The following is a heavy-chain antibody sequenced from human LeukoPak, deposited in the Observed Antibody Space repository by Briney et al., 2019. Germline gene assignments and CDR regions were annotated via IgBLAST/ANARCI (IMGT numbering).Heavy chain of an antibody. V-gene: IGHV3-15*07. D-gene: IGHD3-22*01. J-gene: IGHJ5*02. CDR3: ATDFYDST. CDR1: GFTFSNAW. Sequence: GGSLRLSCATSGFTFSNAWMNWVRQTPGKGLEWVGRIRSNSDGGTIDYAAPVKGRFTLSRDDSKTTLYLQMNSLQTEDTAVYYCATDFYDSTWGQGTLVTVSS. CDR2: IRSNSDGGTI.